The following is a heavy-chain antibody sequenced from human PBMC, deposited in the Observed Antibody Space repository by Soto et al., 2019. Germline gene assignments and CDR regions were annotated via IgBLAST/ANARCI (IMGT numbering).Heavy chain of an antibody. CDR2: IYPGDSDT. D-gene: IGHD3-22*01. V-gene: IGHV5-51*01. CDR1: GDSFTRYW. Sequence: GESLTISCTCSGDSFTRYWIGWVRQMPGKGLEWMGIIYPGDSDTRYSPSFQGQVTISADKSISTAYLQWSSLKASDTAMYYCARIGTYYYDSSGYPDAFDIWGQGTMVTVSS. J-gene: IGHJ3*02. CDR3: ARIGTYYYDSSGYPDAFDI.